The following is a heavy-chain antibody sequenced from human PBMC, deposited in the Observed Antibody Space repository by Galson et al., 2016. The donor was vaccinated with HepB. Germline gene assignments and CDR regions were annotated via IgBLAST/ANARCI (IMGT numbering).Heavy chain of an antibody. CDR3: ARAYWGGDCLSSNIHYYYGLDV. CDR2: IYWDDDK. J-gene: IGHJ6*02. Sequence: PALVKPTQTLTLTCTFSGFSLSTTSVGVGWIRQPPGKALEWLALIYWDDDKRFSPSLKRRLTVTKDISKNQVVLGITNMAPVDTDTCYCARAYWGGDCLSSNIHYYYGLDVWGQGTTVTVSS. V-gene: IGHV2-5*02. D-gene: IGHD2-21*01. CDR1: GFSLSTTSVG.